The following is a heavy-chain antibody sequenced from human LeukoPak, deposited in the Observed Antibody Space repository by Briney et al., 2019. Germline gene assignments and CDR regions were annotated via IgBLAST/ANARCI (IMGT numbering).Heavy chain of an antibody. J-gene: IGHJ6*03. CDR2: IYTSGST. V-gene: IGHV4-61*02. CDR1: GGSISSGSYY. Sequence: PSQTLSLTCTVSGGSISSGSYYWSWIRQPAGKGLEWIGRIYTSGSTNYNPSLKSRVTISVDTSKNQFSLKLSSVTAADTAVYYCATASPMDVWGKGTTVTVSS. CDR3: ATASPMDV.